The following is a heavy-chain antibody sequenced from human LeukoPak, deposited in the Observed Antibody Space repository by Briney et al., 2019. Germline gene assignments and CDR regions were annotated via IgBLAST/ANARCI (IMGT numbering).Heavy chain of an antibody. D-gene: IGHD5-18*01. J-gene: IGHJ6*03. CDR2: INPSGGST. CDR3: ARHVDTAPYYYYYYMDV. Sequence: ASVEVSCKASGYTFTSYYMHWVRQAPGQGLEWMGIINPSGGSTSYAQKFQGRVTMTTDTSTSTAYMELRSLRSDDTAVYYCARHVDTAPYYYYYYMDVWGKGTTVTVSS. CDR1: GYTFTSYY. V-gene: IGHV1-46*01.